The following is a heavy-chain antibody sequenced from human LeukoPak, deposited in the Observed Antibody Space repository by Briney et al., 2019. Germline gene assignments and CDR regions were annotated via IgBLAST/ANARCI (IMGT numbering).Heavy chain of an antibody. Sequence: GGSLRLSCAASGFTFSSYGMHWVRQAPGKGLEWVAVISYDGTNKYYADSVKGRFTISRDNSKNTLYLQVNSLRAEDTAVYYCAKDRGYNSGPGPIDYWGQGTLVTVSS. V-gene: IGHV3-30*18. D-gene: IGHD6-19*01. CDR1: GFTFSSYG. J-gene: IGHJ4*02. CDR2: ISYDGTNK. CDR3: AKDRGYNSGPGPIDY.